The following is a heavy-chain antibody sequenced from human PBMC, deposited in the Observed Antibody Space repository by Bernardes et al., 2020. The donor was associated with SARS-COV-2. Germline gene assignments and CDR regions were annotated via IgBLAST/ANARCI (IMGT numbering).Heavy chain of an antibody. Sequence: GGSLRLSCAASGFTFSTYDMHWVRQATGKGLEWVSGIGTAGDTYYPDSVKGRFTISRENAKNSLYLQMNSLRAGDTAVYYCTREVYTSTWVPTGYFDLWGRGTLVTVSS. V-gene: IGHV3-13*01. D-gene: IGHD1-1*01. J-gene: IGHJ2*01. CDR3: TREVYTSTWVPTGYFDL. CDR2: IGTAGDT. CDR1: GFTFSTYD.